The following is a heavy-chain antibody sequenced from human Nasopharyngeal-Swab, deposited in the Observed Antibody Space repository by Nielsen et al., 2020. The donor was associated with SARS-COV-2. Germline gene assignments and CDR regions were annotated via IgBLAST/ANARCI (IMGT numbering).Heavy chain of an antibody. CDR2: IYYSGST. D-gene: IGHD2-2*01. CDR1: GGSISSSSYY. J-gene: IGHJ4*02. Sequence: SETLSLTCTVSGGSISSSSYYWGWIRQPPGKGLEWIGSIYYSGSTYYNPSLKSRVTISVDSSKNQFSLKLSSVTAADTAVYYCARQHQLLGDYWGQGTLVTVSS. CDR3: ARQHQLLGDY. V-gene: IGHV4-39*01.